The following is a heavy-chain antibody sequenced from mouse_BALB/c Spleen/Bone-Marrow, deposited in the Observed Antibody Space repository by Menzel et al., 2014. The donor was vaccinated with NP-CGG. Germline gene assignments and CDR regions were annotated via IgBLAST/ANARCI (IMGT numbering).Heavy chain of an antibody. D-gene: IGHD2-13*01. CDR2: IDPANEHT. V-gene: IGHV14-3*02. J-gene: IGHJ2*01. CDR3: ASLTGEVYY. Sequence: DQLQQSGAELVKPGTSVKVSCTASGFNIKDTYIHWVKQRPEQGLEWIGRIDPANEHTKYDSNLQGKAIITADSSANTACLQLSRMTSEDTAVYYCASLTGEVYYWSDGSTLTVSS. CDR1: GFNIKDTY.